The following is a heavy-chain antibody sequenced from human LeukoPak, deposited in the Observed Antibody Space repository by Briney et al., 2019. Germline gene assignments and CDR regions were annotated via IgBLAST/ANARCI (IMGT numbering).Heavy chain of an antibody. CDR2: IYHSGST. J-gene: IGHJ6*03. D-gene: IGHD3-16*01. Sequence: PSETLSLTCTVSGGSISSYYWGWIRQPPGKGLEWIGSIYHSGSTYYNPSLKSRVTISVDTSKNQFSLKLSSVTAADTAVYYCARQLWGAGGYYYYYMDVWGKGTTVTVSS. CDR1: GGSISSYY. CDR3: ARQLWGAGGYYYYYMDV. V-gene: IGHV4-38-2*02.